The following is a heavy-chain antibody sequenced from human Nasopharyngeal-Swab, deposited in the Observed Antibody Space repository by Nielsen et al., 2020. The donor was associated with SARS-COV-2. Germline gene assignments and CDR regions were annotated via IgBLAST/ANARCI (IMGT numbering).Heavy chain of an antibody. J-gene: IGHJ5*02. D-gene: IGHD3-10*01. CDR2: IYYSGST. CDR1: GGSISSYY. Sequence: SEILSLTSTVSGGSISSYYWSWIRQPPGKGLEWIGYIYYSGSTNYNPSLKSRVTISVDTSKNQFSLKLSSVTAADTAVYYCARDGVRGVINWFDPWGQGTLVTVSS. V-gene: IGHV4-59*01. CDR3: ARDGVRGVINWFDP.